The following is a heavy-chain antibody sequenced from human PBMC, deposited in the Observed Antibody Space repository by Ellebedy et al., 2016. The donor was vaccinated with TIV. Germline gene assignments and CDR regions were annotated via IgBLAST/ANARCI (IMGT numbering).Heavy chain of an antibody. CDR2: ISGGGDST. V-gene: IGHV3-23*01. D-gene: IGHD3-22*01. J-gene: IGHJ4*02. CDR1: GFTFSSFA. CDR3: AKGSSSGFNYDRVGSEY. Sequence: GESLKISCAASGFTFSSFAMHWVRQAPGKGLEWLSVISGGGDSTYHADSVKGRFTLTRDNSKNTLYLQMDRLRADDTAVYYCAKGSSSGFNYDRVGSEYWGQGTLVTVSS.